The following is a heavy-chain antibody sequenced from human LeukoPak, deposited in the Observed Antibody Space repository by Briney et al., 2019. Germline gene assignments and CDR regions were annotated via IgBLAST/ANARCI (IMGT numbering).Heavy chain of an antibody. D-gene: IGHD3-10*01. Sequence: SETLSLTCAVYGGSFSGYYWSWIRQPPGKGLEWIGEINHSGSTNYNPSLKSRVPISVDTSKNQFSLRLSSVTAADTAVYYCARGRDYYGSGAHYYMDVWGKGTTVTVSS. CDR2: INHSGST. V-gene: IGHV4-34*01. CDR3: ARGRDYYGSGAHYYMDV. CDR1: GGSFSGYY. J-gene: IGHJ6*03.